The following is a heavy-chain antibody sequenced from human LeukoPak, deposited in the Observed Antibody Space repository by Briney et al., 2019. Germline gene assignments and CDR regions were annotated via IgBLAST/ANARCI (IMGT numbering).Heavy chain of an antibody. J-gene: IGHJ4*02. CDR1: GFIFSSYW. D-gene: IGHD4-17*01. CDR2: IKQDGSEK. CDR3: ARDAWGYGAYFDY. Sequence: GGSLRLSCAASGFIFSSYWMSWVRQAPGKGLEWVANIKQDGSEKYYVDSVKGRFTISSDNAKNSLYLQMNSLRAEDTAVYYCARDAWGYGAYFDYWGQGTLVTVSS. V-gene: IGHV3-7*01.